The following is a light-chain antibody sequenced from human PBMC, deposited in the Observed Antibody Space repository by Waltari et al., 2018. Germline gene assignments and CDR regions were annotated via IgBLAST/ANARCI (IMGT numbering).Light chain of an antibody. Sequence: EIVLTQSPGTLSLSPGERATLSCRASQSVSSSFLAWYQQKPGQAPRLLIDAASSRATGIPDRFSGSGSGTDFTLTISRLEPEDFAVYYCQQYDIPGFTFGPGTKVDIK. CDR1: QSVSSSF. J-gene: IGKJ3*01. V-gene: IGKV3-20*01. CDR3: QQYDIPGFT. CDR2: AAS.